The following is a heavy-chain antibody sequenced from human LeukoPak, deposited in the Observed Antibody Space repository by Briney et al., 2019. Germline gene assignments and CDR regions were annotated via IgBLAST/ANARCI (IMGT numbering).Heavy chain of an antibody. V-gene: IGHV1-46*01. Sequence: ASVKVSCKASGYTFTSYYMHWVRQAPGQGLEWMGIINPSGGSTSYAQKFQGRVTITRNTSISTAYMELSSLRSEDTAVYYCARGGRSSSWLNDAFDIWGQGTMVTVSS. D-gene: IGHD6-13*01. CDR1: GYTFTSYY. CDR3: ARGGRSSSWLNDAFDI. CDR2: INPSGGST. J-gene: IGHJ3*02.